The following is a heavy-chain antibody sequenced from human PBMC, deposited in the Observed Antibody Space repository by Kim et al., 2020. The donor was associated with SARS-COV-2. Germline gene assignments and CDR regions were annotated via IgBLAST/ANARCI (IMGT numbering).Heavy chain of an antibody. V-gene: IGHV3-13*01. CDR3: ARGRWYYDFWSRYKGGEYWFDP. D-gene: IGHD3-3*01. J-gene: IGHJ5*02. CDR2: IGTAGDT. CDR1: GFTFSSYD. Sequence: GGSLRLSCAASGFTFSSYDMHWVRQATGKGLEWVSAIGTAGDTYYPGSVKGRFTISRENTKNSLYLQMNSLRAGDTAVYYCARGRWYYDFWSRYKGGEYWFDPWGQGTLVTVSS.